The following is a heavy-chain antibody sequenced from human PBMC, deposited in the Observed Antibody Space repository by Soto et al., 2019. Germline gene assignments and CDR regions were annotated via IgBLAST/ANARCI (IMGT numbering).Heavy chain of an antibody. CDR2: ISSGSSYI. Sequence: PGGSLRLSCAASGFIFSSYSMNWVRQAPGKGLEWVSFISSGSSYIHYADSVKGRFTISRDNADNLLYLQMNSLRVEDTSVYYCARDIGTYFYGSGSPIDYWGLGTLVTVSS. D-gene: IGHD3-10*01. V-gene: IGHV3-21*01. CDR3: ARDIGTYFYGSGSPIDY. J-gene: IGHJ4*02. CDR1: GFIFSSYS.